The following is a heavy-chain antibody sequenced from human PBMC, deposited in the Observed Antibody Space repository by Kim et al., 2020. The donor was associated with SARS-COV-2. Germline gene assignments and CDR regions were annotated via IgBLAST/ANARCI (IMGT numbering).Heavy chain of an antibody. CDR1: GGSISSYY. CDR3: ARDSLFPYSGYDFGGFDY. V-gene: IGHV4-59*13. Sequence: SETLSLTCTVSGGSISSYYRSWIRQPPGKGLEWIGYIYYSGSTNYNPSLKSRVTISVDTSKNQFSLKLSSVTAADTAVYYCARDSLFPYSGYDFGGFDYWGQGTLVTVSS. CDR2: IYYSGST. D-gene: IGHD5-12*01. J-gene: IGHJ4*02.